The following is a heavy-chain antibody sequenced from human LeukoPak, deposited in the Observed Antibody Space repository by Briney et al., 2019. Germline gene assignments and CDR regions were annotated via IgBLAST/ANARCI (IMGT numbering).Heavy chain of an antibody. Sequence: GASVKVSCKASGGTFSSYAISWVRQAPGQGLEWMGRIIPIFGTANYAQKFQGRATITTDESTSTAYMELSSLRSEDTAVYYCARDRANPIAAAGGDYWGQGTLVTVSS. CDR1: GGTFSSYA. CDR3: ARDRANPIAAAGGDY. J-gene: IGHJ4*02. V-gene: IGHV1-69*05. CDR2: IIPIFGTA. D-gene: IGHD6-13*01.